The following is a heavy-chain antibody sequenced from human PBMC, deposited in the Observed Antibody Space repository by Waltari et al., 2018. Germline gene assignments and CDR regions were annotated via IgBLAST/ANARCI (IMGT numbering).Heavy chain of an antibody. CDR3: AREEGLYCSGGSCYSGQTLLDP. CDR1: GGTFSSYA. D-gene: IGHD2-15*01. Sequence: QVQLVQSGAEVKKPGSSVKVSCKASGGTFSSYAISWVRQAPGQGLEWMGGIIPIFGTANDAQKFQGRVTITADESTSTAYMELSSLRSEDTAVYYCAREEGLYCSGGSCYSGQTLLDPWGQGTLVTVSS. V-gene: IGHV1-69*01. CDR2: IIPIFGTA. J-gene: IGHJ5*02.